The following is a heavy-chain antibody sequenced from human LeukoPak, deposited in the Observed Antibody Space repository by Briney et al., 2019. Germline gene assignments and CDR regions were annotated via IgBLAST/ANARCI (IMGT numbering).Heavy chain of an antibody. CDR3: ARVRTVAGTSFSDY. J-gene: IGHJ4*02. D-gene: IGHD6-19*01. CDR1: GGSISSYY. CDR2: IYYSGST. V-gene: IGHV4-59*01. Sequence: SETLSLTCTVSGGSISSYYWSWIRQPPGKGLEWIGYIYYSGSTNYNPSLKSRVTISVDTSKNQFSLKLSSVTAADTAVYYCARVRTVAGTSFSDYWGQGTLVTVSS.